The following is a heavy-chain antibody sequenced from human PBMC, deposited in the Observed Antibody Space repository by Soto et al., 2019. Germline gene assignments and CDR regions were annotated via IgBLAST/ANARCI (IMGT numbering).Heavy chain of an antibody. CDR2: IYQSGVT. CDR3: AGMPYTSGLRFDP. J-gene: IGHJ5*02. V-gene: IGHV4-30-2*01. D-gene: IGHD6-19*01. CDR1: GDSYSISTYS. Sequence: SETLSLTCTVSGDSYSISTYSWSWIRQPPGKALEWVGFIYQSGVTSYNPSLKSRVTISLDRSNNQCSLKLTSVTAADTAAYYCAGMPYTSGLRFDPWGPGTLVTVSS.